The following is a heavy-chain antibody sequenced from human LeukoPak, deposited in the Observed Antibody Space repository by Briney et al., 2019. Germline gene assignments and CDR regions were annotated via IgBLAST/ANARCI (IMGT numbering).Heavy chain of an antibody. CDR3: ARPGYSSSNGFDY. CDR1: GFTFSDYY. D-gene: IGHD6-6*01. CDR2: ISSSGSTI. V-gene: IGHV3-11*01. J-gene: IGHJ4*02. Sequence: PGGSLGLSCAASGFTFSDYYMSWIRQAPGKGLEWVSYISSSGSTIYYADSVKGRFTISRDNAKNSLYLQMNSLRAKDTAVYYCARPGYSSSNGFDYWGQGTLVTVSS.